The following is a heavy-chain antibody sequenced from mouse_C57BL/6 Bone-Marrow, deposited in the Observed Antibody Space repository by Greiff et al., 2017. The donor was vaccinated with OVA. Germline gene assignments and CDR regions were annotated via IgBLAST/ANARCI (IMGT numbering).Heavy chain of an antibody. V-gene: IGHV1-74*01. CDR3: ASGDGYYGGAWFAY. Sequence: QVQLQQPGAELVKPGASVKVSCKASGYTFTSYWMHWVKQRPGQGLEWIGRIHPSASDTNYNQKFKGKATLTVEKSSSTAYMQLSSRTSEDSAVYYCASGDGYYGGAWFAYWGQGTLVTVSA. J-gene: IGHJ3*01. CDR1: GYTFTSYW. D-gene: IGHD2-3*01. CDR2: IHPSASDT.